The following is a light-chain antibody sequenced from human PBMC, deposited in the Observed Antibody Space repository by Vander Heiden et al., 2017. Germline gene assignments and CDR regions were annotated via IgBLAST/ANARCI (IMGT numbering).Light chain of an antibody. CDR2: DVS. CDR3: SSYTSSSTPV. V-gene: IGLV2-14*01. Sequence: QSALTQPASVSGSPGQSITISCTGTSSDVGGYNYVSWYQQHPGKAPKLMIYDVSNRPSGVSNRFSGSKSGNTASLIISGLQAEDEADYYCSSYTSSSTPVFGGGTKLTVL. CDR1: SSDVGGYNY. J-gene: IGLJ2*01.